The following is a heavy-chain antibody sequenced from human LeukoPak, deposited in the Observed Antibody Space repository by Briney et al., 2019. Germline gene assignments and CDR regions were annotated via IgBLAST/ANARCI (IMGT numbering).Heavy chain of an antibody. J-gene: IGHJ4*02. V-gene: IGHV4-4*08. CDR3: ARVSYYYDSSAYVFDY. Sequence: SETLSLTCAVYGGSFSGYYWSWIRQPPGKGLEWIGRISTSGSTNYNPSLKSRVTISVDTSKNHFSLKLNSVTAADTAVYYCARVSYYYDSSAYVFDYWGQGTLVTVSS. CDR2: ISTSGST. D-gene: IGHD3-22*01. CDR1: GGSFSGYY.